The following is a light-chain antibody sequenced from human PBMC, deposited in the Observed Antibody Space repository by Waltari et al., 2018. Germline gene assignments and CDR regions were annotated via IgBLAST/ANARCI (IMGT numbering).Light chain of an antibody. J-gene: IGKJ1*01. CDR2: LGS. CDR1: QSLRHSNGYNY. V-gene: IGKV2-28*01. Sequence: DMVMTQSQLSLPFTPGEPASISCRFSQSLRHSNGYNYLDWYLQKPGQSPQLLIYLGSNRASGVPDRFSGSGSGTDFTLKISRVEAEDVGVYYCMQALQTPPTFGQGTKVEIK. CDR3: MQALQTPPT.